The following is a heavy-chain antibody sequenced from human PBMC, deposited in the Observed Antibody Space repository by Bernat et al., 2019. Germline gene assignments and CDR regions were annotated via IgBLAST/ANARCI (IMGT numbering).Heavy chain of an antibody. CDR3: ARVAHYDSTATFDY. J-gene: IGHJ4*02. V-gene: IGHV1-69*06. CDR1: GYTFTGYY. CDR2: IIPIFGTA. Sequence: QVQLVQSGAEVKKPGASVKVSCKASGYTFTGYYMHWVRQAPGQGLEWMGWIIPIFGTANYAQKFQGRVTITADKSTSTAYMELSSLRSEDTAVYYCARVAHYDSTATFDYWGQGTLVTVSS. D-gene: IGHD3-22*01.